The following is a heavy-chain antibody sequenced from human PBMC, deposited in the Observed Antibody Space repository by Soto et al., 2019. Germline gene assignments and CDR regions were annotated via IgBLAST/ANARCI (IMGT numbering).Heavy chain of an antibody. D-gene: IGHD6-6*01. CDR1: GYTFTSYW. V-gene: IGHV5-51*01. CDR2: IYPGDSDT. Sequence: PGESLKISFKGSGYTFTSYWIGLVRQMPGKVLEWMVIIYPGDSDTRYSPSFQGQVTISADKSISTAYLQWSSLKDSDTAMYYCARQITYSSSSVTSGGMDVWGQGTTVTVSS. CDR3: ARQITYSSSSVTSGGMDV. J-gene: IGHJ6*02.